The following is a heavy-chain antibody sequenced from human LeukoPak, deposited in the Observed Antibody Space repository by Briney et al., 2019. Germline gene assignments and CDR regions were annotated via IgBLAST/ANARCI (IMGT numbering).Heavy chain of an antibody. V-gene: IGHV1-2*02. Sequence: GASVTVSCKASGYTFTGYYIHWVRQAPGQGLEWMGWINPNSGGTNYAQKFQGTVTMTRDTSISTAYMELSRLRSDDTAVYYCARDKSRIAAAGSYYYYYIDVWGKGTTVTVSS. J-gene: IGHJ6*03. D-gene: IGHD6-13*01. CDR2: INPNSGGT. CDR1: GYTFTGYY. CDR3: ARDKSRIAAAGSYYYYYIDV.